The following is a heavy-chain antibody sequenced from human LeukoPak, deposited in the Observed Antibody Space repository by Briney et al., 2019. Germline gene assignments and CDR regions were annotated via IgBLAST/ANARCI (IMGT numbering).Heavy chain of an antibody. J-gene: IGHJ4*02. V-gene: IGHV3-30-3*01. D-gene: IGHD2-15*01. CDR1: GFTFSSYA. CDR3: ARDNVVVVAATLDY. Sequence: GGSLRLSCAASGFTFSSYAMHWVRQAPGKGLEWVAVISYDGSNKYYADSVKGRFTISRDNSKNTLYLQMNSLRAEDTAVYYCARDNVVVVAATLDYWGQGTLVTVSS. CDR2: ISYDGSNK.